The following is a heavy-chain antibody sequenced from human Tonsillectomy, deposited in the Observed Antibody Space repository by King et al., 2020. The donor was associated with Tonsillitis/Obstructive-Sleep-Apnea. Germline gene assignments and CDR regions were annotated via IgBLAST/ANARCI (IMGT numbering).Heavy chain of an antibody. Sequence: QVQLQESGPGLVKPSETLSLTCTVSGGSISSYYWSWIRQPAGKGLEWIGRIYTSGSTNYNPSLKSRVTMSVDTSKNQFSLKLSSVTAADPAVYYCARNDIIVVPAAIHAFDIWGQGTMVTVSS. CDR3: ARNDIIVVPAAIHAFDI. CDR2: IYTSGST. V-gene: IGHV4-4*07. CDR1: GGSISSYY. D-gene: IGHD2-2*01. J-gene: IGHJ3*02.